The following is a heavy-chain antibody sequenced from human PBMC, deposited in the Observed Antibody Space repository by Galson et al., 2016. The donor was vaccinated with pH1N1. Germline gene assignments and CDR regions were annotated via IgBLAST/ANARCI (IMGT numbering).Heavy chain of an antibody. Sequence: SGAEVKKSGESLKISCKVSGYTLSELAIHWVRQTPGKGLEWMGGFDPEDDKPFYAQTFEGRVTMTQDTSTDTAYMQLSSLTSDDAAVYYCATEYRGSYYVPRYFDLWGLGTLVSVFS. D-gene: IGHD1-26*01. CDR2: FDPEDDKP. V-gene: IGHV1-24*01. J-gene: IGHJ2*01. CDR3: ATEYRGSYYVPRYFDL. CDR1: GYTLSELA.